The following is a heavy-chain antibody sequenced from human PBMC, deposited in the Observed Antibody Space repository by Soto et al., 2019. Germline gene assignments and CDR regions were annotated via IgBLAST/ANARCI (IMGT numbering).Heavy chain of an antibody. D-gene: IGHD3-16*01. V-gene: IGHV1-69*01. CDR2: IIPVFGTV. J-gene: IGHJ4*02. CDR1: GGTFGNSA. Sequence: QVKLVQSGAEVKKPGSSVKVSCKASGGTFGNSAISWVRQDPGQGLEWMGGIIPVFGTVNYAQKSEGRVTIAADESTSTVFMKMSRLTSEDTAVYYCAKVMAAAGYDSWGQGTLVTVSS. CDR3: AKVMAAAGYDS.